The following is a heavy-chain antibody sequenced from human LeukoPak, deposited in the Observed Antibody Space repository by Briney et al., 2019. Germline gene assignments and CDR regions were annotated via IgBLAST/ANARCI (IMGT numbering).Heavy chain of an antibody. D-gene: IGHD4/OR15-4a*01. CDR3: AREDPQTKVPEGMDV. CDR1: GGSISHYY. V-gene: IGHV4-59*01. CDR2: IYYSGTT. J-gene: IGHJ6*02. Sequence: SETLSLTCTVSGGSISHYYWSWIRQPPGKGLEWIGYIYYSGTTNYNPSLKSRVTISVDTSKNQFSLKLNSVTAADTAVYYCAREDPQTKVPEGMDVWGQGTTVTVSS.